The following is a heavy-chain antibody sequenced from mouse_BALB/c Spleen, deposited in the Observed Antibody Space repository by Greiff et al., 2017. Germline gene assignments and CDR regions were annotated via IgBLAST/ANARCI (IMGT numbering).Heavy chain of an antibody. J-gene: IGHJ3*01. CDR2: ISNGGGST. Sequence: EVKLMESGGGLVQPGGSLKLSCAASGFTFSSYTMSWVRQTPEKRLEWVAYISNGGGSTYYPDTVKGRFTISRDNAKNTLYLQMSSLKSEDTAMYYCARQVPWFAYWGQGTLVTVSA. V-gene: IGHV5-12-2*01. CDR1: GFTFSSYT. CDR3: ARQVPWFAY.